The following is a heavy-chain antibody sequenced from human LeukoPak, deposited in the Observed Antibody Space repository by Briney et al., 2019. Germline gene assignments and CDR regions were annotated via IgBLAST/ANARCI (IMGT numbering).Heavy chain of an antibody. D-gene: IGHD6-13*01. CDR3: ASLEMAAASDY. V-gene: IGHV1-24*01. Sequence: ASVKVSCKVSGYTLTELSMHWVRQAPGKGLEWMGGFDPEDGETIYAQKFQGRVTMTRDTSISTAYMELSRLRSDDTAVYYCASLEMAAASDYWGQGTLVTVSS. CDR2: FDPEDGET. CDR1: GYTLTELS. J-gene: IGHJ4*02.